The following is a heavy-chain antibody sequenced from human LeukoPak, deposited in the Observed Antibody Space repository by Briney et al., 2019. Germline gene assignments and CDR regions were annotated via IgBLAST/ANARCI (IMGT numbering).Heavy chain of an antibody. V-gene: IGHV1-46*01. CDR1: GYTFTSYY. Sequence: ASVKVSCTASGYTFTSYYMHWVRQAPGQGLEWMGIINPSGGSTSSSQKFQGRVTMTRDTSTSTVYMEVSSLRSEDTAVYYCARDKTPRAGWVRDAFDIWGQGTMVTVSS. CDR3: ARDKTPRAGWVRDAFDI. J-gene: IGHJ3*02. D-gene: IGHD6-13*01. CDR2: INPSGGST.